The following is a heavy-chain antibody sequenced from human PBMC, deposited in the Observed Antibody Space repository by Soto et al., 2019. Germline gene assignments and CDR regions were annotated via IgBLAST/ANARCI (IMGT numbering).Heavy chain of an antibody. Sequence: SESLSLTCTVSGGSSSSCSDYWGWIRQPPGKVLEWIGSIYYSGSTYYNPSLKSRVTISVDTSKNQFSLKLSSVTAADTAVYYCPRHFSSSSWYPQYNWFDPWGQGTLVTVSS. CDR1: GGSSSSCSDY. CDR3: PRHFSSSSWYPQYNWFDP. V-gene: IGHV4-39*01. D-gene: IGHD6-13*01. J-gene: IGHJ5*02. CDR2: IYYSGST.